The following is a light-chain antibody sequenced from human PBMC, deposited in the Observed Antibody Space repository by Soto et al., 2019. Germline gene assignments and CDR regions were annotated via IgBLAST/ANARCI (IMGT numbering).Light chain of an antibody. CDR1: QSVSSSY. CDR3: QQYGSSPWT. Sequence: EIVLTQSPGTLSLSPGERATLSCRASQSVSSSYLAWYQQKPGQAPRLLIYGASSRATGIPARFSGSGSGTDFPLTISRLEPEDFAVYYCQQYGSSPWTFGQGTKGEIK. J-gene: IGKJ1*01. V-gene: IGKV3-20*01. CDR2: GAS.